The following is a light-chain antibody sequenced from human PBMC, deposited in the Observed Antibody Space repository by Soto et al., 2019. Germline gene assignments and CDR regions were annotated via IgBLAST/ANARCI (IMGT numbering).Light chain of an antibody. V-gene: IGLV7-43*01. J-gene: IGLJ2*01. CDR2: NTN. CDR3: LLYYGGAQV. CDR1: TGAVTSGYY. Sequence: QAVVTQEPSLTVSPGGTVTLTCASSTGAVTSGYYPNWLQQKPGQAPRALIYNTNNKHSWTPARFSGSLLGGKAALTLSGVQPEDEAEYYCLLYYGGAQVFGGGTKLTVL.